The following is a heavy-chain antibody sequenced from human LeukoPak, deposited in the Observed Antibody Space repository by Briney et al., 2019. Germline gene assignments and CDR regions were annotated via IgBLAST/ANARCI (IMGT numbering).Heavy chain of an antibody. CDR3: ARLWFGEFYYFDY. CDR1: GYSISSGYY. D-gene: IGHD3-10*01. J-gene: IGHJ4*02. CDR2: IYHGGST. V-gene: IGHV4-38-2*02. Sequence: SETLSLACTVSGYSISSGYYWGWIRQPPGKGLEWIGSIYHGGSTYYNPSLKSRVTISVDTSKNQFSLNLSSVTAADTAVYYCARLWFGEFYYFDYWGQGTLVTVSS.